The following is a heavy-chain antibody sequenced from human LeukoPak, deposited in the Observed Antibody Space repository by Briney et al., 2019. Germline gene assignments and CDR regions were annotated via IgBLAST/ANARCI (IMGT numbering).Heavy chain of an antibody. CDR3: ARDGAFLGPHWWFDL. D-gene: IGHD3-3*02. CDR2: ITPSSVTM. V-gene: IGHV3-11*01. J-gene: IGHJ2*01. CDR1: GFKFADYD. Sequence: GGSLRLSCSVSGFKFADYDMSWLRQAPGKGLEWLSYITPSSVTMYNTDSVKGRFTISRDGTKNSVYLQMNSLTAEDTAIYYCARDGAFLGPHWWFDLWGRGTLVTVSS.